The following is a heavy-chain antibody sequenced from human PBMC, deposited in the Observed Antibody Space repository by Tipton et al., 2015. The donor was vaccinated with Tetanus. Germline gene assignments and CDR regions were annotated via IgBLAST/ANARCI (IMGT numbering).Heavy chain of an antibody. CDR3: ARVQEQRTYHYGMDF. J-gene: IGHJ6*02. CDR2: ISAYNGKT. Sequence: QLVQSGAEVKEPGASVKVSCKASGYNFVNFGISWVRQAPGQGLEWMGWISAYNGKTKYAQRLQGRVTMTTDRSASTAYMDLRRLRSDDTAVYYCARVQEQRTYHYGMDFWGQGTTVPVS. CDR1: GYNFVNFG. D-gene: IGHD6-25*01. V-gene: IGHV1-18*01.